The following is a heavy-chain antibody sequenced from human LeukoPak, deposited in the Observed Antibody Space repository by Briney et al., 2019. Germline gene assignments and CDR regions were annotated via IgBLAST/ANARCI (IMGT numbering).Heavy chain of an antibody. CDR3: ARIGEALDN. CDR1: GFTFSTYD. CDR2: VQYDGSNK. J-gene: IGHJ4*03. Sequence: GGSLRLSCAASGFTFSTYDMHWVRQAPGKGLEWVAFVQYDGSNKYYADSVKGRFTISRDNSKNTLYLQMNSVRVEDTATYYCARIGEALDNWGQGTLVTVSS. V-gene: IGHV3-30*02.